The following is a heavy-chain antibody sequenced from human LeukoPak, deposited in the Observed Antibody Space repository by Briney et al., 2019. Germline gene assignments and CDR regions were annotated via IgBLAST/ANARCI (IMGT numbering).Heavy chain of an antibody. Sequence: GESLKISCKASGYSFNYWIAWVRQLPGKGLEWMGIIFPGDSDTRYSPSFQGQVTISVDKSITTAYLQWSSLKASDTAMYYCARLGLGYCSSTSCSYNWFDPWGQGTLVTVSS. CDR3: ARLGLGYCSSTSCSYNWFDP. D-gene: IGHD2-2*01. V-gene: IGHV5-51*01. J-gene: IGHJ5*02. CDR1: GYSFNYW. CDR2: IFPGDSDT.